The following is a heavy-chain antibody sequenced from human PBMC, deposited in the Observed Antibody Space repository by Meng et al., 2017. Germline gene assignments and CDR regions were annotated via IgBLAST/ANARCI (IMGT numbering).Heavy chain of an antibody. CDR3: ARGYYDKGAFDI. V-gene: IGHV1-2*06. CDR2: INPNNGGP. Sequence: QVQLVQSGAEVKKPGASLKVSCEASGYTFTGYYLHWVRQAPGQGLEWMGRINPNNGGPSYAQNFRGRVTMTRDTSISTAYMELSSLRSDDAAVYYCARGYYDKGAFDIWGQGTMVTVSS. J-gene: IGHJ3*02. D-gene: IGHD3-22*01. CDR1: GYTFTGYY.